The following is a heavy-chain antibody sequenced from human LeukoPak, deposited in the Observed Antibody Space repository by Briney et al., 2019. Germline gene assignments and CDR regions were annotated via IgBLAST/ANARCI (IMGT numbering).Heavy chain of an antibody. CDR3: AELGITMIGGV. J-gene: IGHJ6*04. V-gene: IGHV3-48*03. Sequence: GGSLRLSCAASGFTFSFYWMSWVSQAPGKGLEGVSYISSSGSTIYYADSVKGRFTISRDNAKNSLYLQMNSLRAEDTAVYYCAELGITMIGGVWGKGTTVTISS. CDR2: ISSSGSTI. CDR1: GFTFSFYW. D-gene: IGHD3-10*02.